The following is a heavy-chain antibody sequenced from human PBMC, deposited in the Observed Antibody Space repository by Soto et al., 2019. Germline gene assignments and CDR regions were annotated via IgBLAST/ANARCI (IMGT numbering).Heavy chain of an antibody. Sequence: VQLVESGGGLVQPGGSLRLSCAASGFTFSSYWMSWVRQAPGKGLEWVANIKQDGSEKYYVDSVKGRFTISRDNAKNSLYLQMNSLRAEDTAVYYCARVSSGWSPTFDYWGQGTLVTVSS. CDR2: IKQDGSEK. CDR1: GFTFSSYW. CDR3: ARVSSGWSPTFDY. D-gene: IGHD6-19*01. V-gene: IGHV3-7*01. J-gene: IGHJ4*02.